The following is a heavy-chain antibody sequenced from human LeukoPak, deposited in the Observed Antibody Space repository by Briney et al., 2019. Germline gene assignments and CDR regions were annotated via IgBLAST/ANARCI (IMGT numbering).Heavy chain of an antibody. CDR2: IYPGDSDT. D-gene: IGHD5-18*01. V-gene: IGHV5-51*01. CDR3: ARRAEYSSDESWFDP. CDR1: GYSFTNYW. Sequence: GESLQISCQGSGYSFTNYWIGWVRQMPGKGLEWMGIIYPGDSDTRYSPSFQGQVTISADKSISTAYLQWSSLKASDTAMYYCARRAEYSSDESWFDPWGQGTLVTVSS. J-gene: IGHJ5*02.